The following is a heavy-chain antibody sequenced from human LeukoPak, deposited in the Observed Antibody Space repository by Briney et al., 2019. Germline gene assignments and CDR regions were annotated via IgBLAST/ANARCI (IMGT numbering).Heavy chain of an antibody. CDR2: ISSSGTI. Sequence: GGSLRLSCAGSGFTFRSYSMNSVRQAPGKGLEWVSYISSSGTIYYADSVKGRFTLSRDNAKNSLYLQINSLRAEDTAVYHCARGGSYYNEAFDIWGQGTMVTVSS. V-gene: IGHV3-48*01. D-gene: IGHD1-26*01. CDR3: ARGGSYYNEAFDI. CDR1: GFTFRSYS. J-gene: IGHJ3*02.